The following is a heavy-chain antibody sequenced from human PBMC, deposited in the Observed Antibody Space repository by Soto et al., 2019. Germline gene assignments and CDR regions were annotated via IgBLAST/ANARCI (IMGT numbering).Heavy chain of an antibody. V-gene: IGHV1-69*04. D-gene: IGHD3-10*01. CDR3: AREEGSGTYYLSDS. Sequence: SVKVSCKASGGTFSTYTLSWVRQAPGQGLEWMGRIIPVIDIVNYAQKFQGRVTITADKSTSTAYMELSSLRSEDTAVNYCAREEGSGTYYLSDSWGQGTLVTVSS. J-gene: IGHJ5*01. CDR2: IIPVIDIV. CDR1: GGTFSTYT.